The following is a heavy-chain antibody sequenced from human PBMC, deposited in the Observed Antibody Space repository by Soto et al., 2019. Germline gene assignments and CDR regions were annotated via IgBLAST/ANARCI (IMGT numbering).Heavy chain of an antibody. CDR2: INPNSGGT. V-gene: IGHV1-2*02. Sequence: ASVKVSCKASGYTFTGYYLHWVRRAPGQGLEWMGWINPNSGGTNYAQKFQGRVTMTRDTSISTAYMELSRLRSDDTAVYYCAGRIAVVGYAFDIWGQGTMVTVSS. D-gene: IGHD6-13*01. J-gene: IGHJ3*02. CDR3: AGRIAVVGYAFDI. CDR1: GYTFTGYY.